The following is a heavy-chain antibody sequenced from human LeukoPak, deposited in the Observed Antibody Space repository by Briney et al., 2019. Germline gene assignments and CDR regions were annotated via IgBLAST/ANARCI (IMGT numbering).Heavy chain of an antibody. CDR3: ARGNMVRGGGADY. J-gene: IGHJ4*02. V-gene: IGHV4-4*02. Sequence: SETLSLTCAVSGGSISRSNWWSWVRQPPGKGLEWIGYIYYSGSTNYNPSLKSRVTIPVDTSKNQFSLKLSSVTAADTAVYYCARGNMVRGGGADYWGQGTLVTVSS. CDR2: IYYSGST. D-gene: IGHD3-10*01. CDR1: GGSISRSNW.